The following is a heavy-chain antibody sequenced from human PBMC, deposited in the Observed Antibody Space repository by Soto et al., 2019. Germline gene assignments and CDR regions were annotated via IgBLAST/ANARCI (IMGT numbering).Heavy chain of an antibody. Sequence: VASVKVSCKASGYTFTSYGISWVRQAPGQGLEWMGWISAYNGNTNYAQKLQGRVTMTTDTSTSTAYMELRSLRSDDTAVYYCARDQSSITIFGVVAYYYYYGMDVWGQGTTVTVSS. J-gene: IGHJ6*02. CDR3: ARDQSSITIFGVVAYYYYYGMDV. D-gene: IGHD3-3*01. V-gene: IGHV1-18*01. CDR2: ISAYNGNT. CDR1: GYTFTSYG.